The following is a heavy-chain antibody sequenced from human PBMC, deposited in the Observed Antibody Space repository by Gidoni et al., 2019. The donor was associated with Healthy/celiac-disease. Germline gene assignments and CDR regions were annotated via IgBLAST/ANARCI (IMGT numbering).Heavy chain of an antibody. Sequence: EVQRVESGGGLVQPGASLRLTCSASGITFSSHGMHWVRQAPGKGLEHVSTISSNGASTYYADSVKDRCTISRDNAKNTLYLQMSSRRAEDTAIYYCVKDGVAARLYHFDYWGQGTLVSVSS. CDR1: GITFSSHG. D-gene: IGHD3-3*01. J-gene: IGHJ4*02. CDR3: VKDGVAARLYHFDY. CDR2: ISSNGAST. V-gene: IGHV3-64D*06.